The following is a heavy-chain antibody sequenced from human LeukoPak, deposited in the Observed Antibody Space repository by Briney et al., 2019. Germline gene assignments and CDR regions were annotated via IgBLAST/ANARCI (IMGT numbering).Heavy chain of an antibody. D-gene: IGHD3-22*01. V-gene: IGHV5-51*01. CDR2: IYPGDSDT. Sequence: GESLKLYCKGSGYSFTSYWIGWVRQMPGKGLEWMGIIYPGDSDTRYSPSFQGQVTISADKSISTAYLQWSSLKASDTAMYYCASLNYYDSSGYPDAFDIWGQGTMVTVSS. CDR3: ASLNYYDSSGYPDAFDI. J-gene: IGHJ3*02. CDR1: GYSFTSYW.